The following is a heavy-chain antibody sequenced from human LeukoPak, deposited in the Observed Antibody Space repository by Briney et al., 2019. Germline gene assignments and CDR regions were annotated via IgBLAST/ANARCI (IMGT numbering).Heavy chain of an antibody. V-gene: IGHV4-39*01. J-gene: IGHJ4*02. CDR2: IYYSGST. CDR1: GGSISSSNYH. D-gene: IGHD2-21*02. CDR3: VRDMTAIDY. Sequence: SETLSLTRTVSGGSISSSNYHWGWIRQPPGEGLEWIGSIYYSGSTYYNPSLKSRVTISVDTSQNKFSLKLSSVTAADTAVYYCVRDMTAIDYWGQGTLVTVSS.